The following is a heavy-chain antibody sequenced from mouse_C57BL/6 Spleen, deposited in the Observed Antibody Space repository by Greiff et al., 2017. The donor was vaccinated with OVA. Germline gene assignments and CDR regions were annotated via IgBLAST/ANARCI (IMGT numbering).Heavy chain of an antibody. Sequence: LVESGPELVKPGASVKISCKASGYAFSSSWMNWVKQRPGKGLEWIGRIYPGDGDTNYNGKFKGKATLTADKSSSTAYMRLSSLTSEDSAVYFCARRRTAGDYAMDYWGQGTSVTVSS. CDR1: GYAFSSSW. V-gene: IGHV1-82*01. D-gene: IGHD3-3*01. CDR3: ARRRTAGDYAMDY. CDR2: IYPGDGDT. J-gene: IGHJ4*01.